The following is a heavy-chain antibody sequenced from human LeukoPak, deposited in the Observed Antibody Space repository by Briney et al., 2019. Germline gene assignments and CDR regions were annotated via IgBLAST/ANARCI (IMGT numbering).Heavy chain of an antibody. CDR1: GFTFSSSW. CDR3: ARDSGGYAY. V-gene: IGHV3-7*01. Sequence: GGSLRLSCAASGFTFSSSWMSWVRQAPGKGLEWVANTNQVGSEEYYVDSVKGRFTISRDNAKNSLYLQMNSLRAEDTAVYYCARDSGGYAYWGQGTLVTVSS. J-gene: IGHJ4*02. CDR2: TNQVGSEE. D-gene: IGHD3-22*01.